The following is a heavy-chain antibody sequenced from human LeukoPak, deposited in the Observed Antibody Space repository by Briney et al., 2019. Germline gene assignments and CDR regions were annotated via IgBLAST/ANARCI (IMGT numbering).Heavy chain of an antibody. D-gene: IGHD2-21*02. Sequence: GGSLRLSCAASGFTFSNYPMSWVRQAPGKGLEWVSAITGSGASTYYADSVKGRFTISRDNSKNTLYLQMNSLRAEDTAVYYCAKARGICGGDCYSNRYGMDVWGQGTTVTVSS. J-gene: IGHJ6*02. V-gene: IGHV3-23*01. CDR1: GFTFSNYP. CDR2: ITGSGAST. CDR3: AKARGICGGDCYSNRYGMDV.